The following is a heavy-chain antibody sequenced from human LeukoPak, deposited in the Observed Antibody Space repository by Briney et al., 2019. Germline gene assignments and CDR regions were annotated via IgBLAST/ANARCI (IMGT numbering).Heavy chain of an antibody. Sequence: PGGSLRLSSAPSGVTSSNAWTRWVPDAPGEGLERGGRIKSKTDGGTTDYAAPVKGRFTISRDDSKNALYLQMNSLKTVDTAVYYCTAATVTLNDYWGQGTLVTVSS. D-gene: IGHD4-17*01. V-gene: IGHV3-15*01. CDR1: GVTSSNAW. J-gene: IGHJ4*02. CDR3: TAATVTLNDY. CDR2: IKSKTDGGTT.